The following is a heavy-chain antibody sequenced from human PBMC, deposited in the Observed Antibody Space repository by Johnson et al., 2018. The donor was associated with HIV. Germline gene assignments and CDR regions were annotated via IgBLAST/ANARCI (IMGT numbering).Heavy chain of an antibody. CDR2: IKQDGSEK. CDR1: GFTFSSYW. Sequence: VQLVESGGGLVQPGGSLRLSCAASGFTFSSYWMSWVRQAPGKGLEWVANIKQDGSEKYYVDSVKGRFTISRDNAKNSLYLQMNSLRAEDTDVYYCAREGGPVTPGAFDIWGKGTMVTVSS. D-gene: IGHD4-23*01. J-gene: IGHJ3*02. V-gene: IGHV3-7*05. CDR3: AREGGPVTPGAFDI.